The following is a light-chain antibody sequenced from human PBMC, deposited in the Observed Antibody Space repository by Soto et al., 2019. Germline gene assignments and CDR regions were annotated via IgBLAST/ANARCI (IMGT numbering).Light chain of an antibody. CDR1: QFVSSD. J-gene: IGKJ4*01. V-gene: IGKV3-15*01. CDR2: GAS. CDR3: QQNRVWVT. Sequence: EIVMTQSPVSLSVSPGERATLSCRASQFVSSDLAWYQQKPGQAPRLLIFGASTRATGIPARFSGSGTGTNFTLTISSLQSEDFGFYYCQQNRVWVTFGGGTKVEIK.